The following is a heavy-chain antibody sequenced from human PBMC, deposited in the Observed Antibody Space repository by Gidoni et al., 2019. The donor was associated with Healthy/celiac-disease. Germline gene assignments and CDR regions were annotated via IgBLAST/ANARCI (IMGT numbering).Heavy chain of an antibody. V-gene: IGHV1-69*01. J-gene: IGHJ4*02. CDR2: IIPIFGTA. Sequence: QVQLVQSGAEVKKPGSSVKVSCKASGGTFSSYAISWVQQAPGQGLAWMGGIIPIFGTANYAQKFQGRVTITADESTSTAYMELSSLRSEDRAVYYCARAGLGELLSYWGQGTLVTVSS. D-gene: IGHD3-10*01. CDR1: GGTFSSYA. CDR3: ARAGLGELLSY.